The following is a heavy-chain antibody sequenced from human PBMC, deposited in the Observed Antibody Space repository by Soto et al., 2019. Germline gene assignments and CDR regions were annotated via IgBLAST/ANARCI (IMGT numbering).Heavy chain of an antibody. V-gene: IGHV4-31*03. CDR2: IYYSGST. Sequence: QVQLQESGPGLVKPSQTLSLTCTVSGGSISSGGYYWSWIRQHPGKGLEWIGYIYYSGSTYYNPYLQSRVTISVDTSKNQFSLKLTSVTAADTAVYYCARAFDDSGAQFDYWGQGTLVTVSS. J-gene: IGHJ4*02. CDR1: GGSISSGGYY. CDR3: ARAFDDSGAQFDY. D-gene: IGHD4-17*01.